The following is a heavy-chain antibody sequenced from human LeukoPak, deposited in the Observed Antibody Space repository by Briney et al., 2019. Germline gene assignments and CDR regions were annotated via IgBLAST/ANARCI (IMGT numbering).Heavy chain of an antibody. V-gene: IGHV3-30*02. Sequence: PGGSLRLSCAASGFTFSSYGMHWVRQAPGKGLEWVAFIRHDGSNRYYADSVKGRFTISRDNSKNTLYLQMNSLRAGDTAVYYCARVSVMITFGGVTIDYWGQGTLVTVSS. J-gene: IGHJ4*02. CDR3: ARVSVMITFGGVTIDY. CDR1: GFTFSSYG. CDR2: IRHDGSNR. D-gene: IGHD3-16*01.